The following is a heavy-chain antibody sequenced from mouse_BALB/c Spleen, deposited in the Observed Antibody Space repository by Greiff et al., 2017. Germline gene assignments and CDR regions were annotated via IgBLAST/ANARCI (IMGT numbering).Heavy chain of an antibody. Sequence: VQLQQSGAELAKPGASVKMSCKASGYTFTSYWMHWVKQRPGQGLEWIGYINPSTGYTEYNQKFKDKATLTVDKSSSTAYMQLSSPTSEDSAVYYCTRSTMITTFAYWGQGTLVTVSA. CDR3: TRSTMITTFAY. CDR1: GYTFTSYW. CDR2: INPSTGYT. J-gene: IGHJ3*01. V-gene: IGHV1-7*01. D-gene: IGHD2-4*01.